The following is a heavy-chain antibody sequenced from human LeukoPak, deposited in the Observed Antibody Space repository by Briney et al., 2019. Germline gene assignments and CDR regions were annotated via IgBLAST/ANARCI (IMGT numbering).Heavy chain of an antibody. CDR2: IYTRGST. CDR1: GGSINDYY. D-gene: IGHD2-15*01. V-gene: IGHV4-4*07. CDR3: ARGRYCSADICSGGDAFDI. Sequence: SETLSLTCTVSGGSINDYYWSWIRQPAGKGLEWIGRIYTRGSTNYNPSLKSRVTMSVDTSKNQFSLKLSSVTAADTAVYYCARGRYCSADICSGGDAFDIWGQGTMVSVSS. J-gene: IGHJ3*02.